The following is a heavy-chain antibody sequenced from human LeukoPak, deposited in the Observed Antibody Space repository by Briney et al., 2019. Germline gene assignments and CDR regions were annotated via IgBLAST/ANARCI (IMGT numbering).Heavy chain of an antibody. Sequence: GASVKVSCKASGYTFTGYYMHWVRQAPGQGLEWMGWINLNSGGTNYAQKFQGRVTMTRDTSISTAYMELSRLRSDDTAVYYCASFSKIIAAAGYWGQGTLVTVSS. CDR3: ASFSKIIAAAGY. D-gene: IGHD6-13*01. J-gene: IGHJ4*02. V-gene: IGHV1-2*02. CDR1: GYTFTGYY. CDR2: INLNSGGT.